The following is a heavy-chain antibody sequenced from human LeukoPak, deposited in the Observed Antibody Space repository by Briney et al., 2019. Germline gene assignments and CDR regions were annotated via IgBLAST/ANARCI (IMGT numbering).Heavy chain of an antibody. Sequence: GGSLRLSCAASGFAFSSHWMSWVRQAPGKGLEWVGNIQPDGSEQYPVDSVKGRFTISRDNARNSMFLQMNSLRVEDTAVYYCASQSYARFDPWGQGTLVTVSS. J-gene: IGHJ5*02. CDR1: GFAFSSHW. D-gene: IGHD3-16*01. CDR2: IQPDGSEQ. V-gene: IGHV3-7*01. CDR3: ASQSYARFDP.